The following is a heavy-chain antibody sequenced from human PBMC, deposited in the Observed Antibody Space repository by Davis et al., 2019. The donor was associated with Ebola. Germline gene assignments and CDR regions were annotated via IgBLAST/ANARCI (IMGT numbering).Heavy chain of an antibody. Sequence: SETLSLTCTVSGGSIISSSSYWGWIRQPPRKGLEWIGSIYYSGSTYYNPSLKSRVTISVDTSKNQFSLKLSSVTAADTAFYYCVRGSDAYKTGYWGQGTLVTVSS. CDR2: IYYSGST. J-gene: IGHJ4*02. CDR1: GGSIISSSSY. CDR3: VRGSDAYKTGY. D-gene: IGHD5-24*01. V-gene: IGHV4-39*07.